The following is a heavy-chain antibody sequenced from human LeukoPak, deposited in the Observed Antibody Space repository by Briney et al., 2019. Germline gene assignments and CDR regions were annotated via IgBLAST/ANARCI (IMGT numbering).Heavy chain of an antibody. CDR3: ARGIGAADF. V-gene: IGHV4-59*12. CDR2: IYYSGST. D-gene: IGHD3-16*01. J-gene: IGHJ4*02. Sequence: PPETLSLTCTVSGGSISSYYWSWIRQPPGKGLEWIGYIYYSGSTNYNPSLKSRVTISVDTSKNQFSLKLSSVTAADTAVHYCARGIGAADFWGQGILVTVSS. CDR1: GGSISSYY.